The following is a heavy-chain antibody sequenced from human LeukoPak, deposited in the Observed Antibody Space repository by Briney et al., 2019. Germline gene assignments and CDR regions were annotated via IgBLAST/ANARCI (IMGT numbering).Heavy chain of an antibody. J-gene: IGHJ4*02. V-gene: IGHV4-30-4*01. CDR1: GGSISSGDYY. CDR3: ARGVQYYDSSGYYLDNFDY. Sequence: SETLSLTCTVSGGSISSGDYYWSWIRQPPGKGLEWIGYIYYSGSTYYNPSLKSRVTISVDTSKNQFSLKLSSATAADTAVYYCARGVQYYDSSGYYLDNFDYWGQGTLVTVSS. CDR2: IYYSGST. D-gene: IGHD3-22*01.